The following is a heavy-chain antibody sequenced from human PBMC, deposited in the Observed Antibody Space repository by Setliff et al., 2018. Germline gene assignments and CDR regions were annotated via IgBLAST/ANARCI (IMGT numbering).Heavy chain of an antibody. D-gene: IGHD1-26*01. CDR2: IIPMFRTP. CDR1: GGTFSNFA. J-gene: IGHJ6*04. Sequence: SVKVSCKASGGTFSNFAISWVRQAPGQGFEWLGGIIPMFRTPEYAQKFQGRVTISADESRTAVYMELSSLRFDDTAVYYCARVQWEIAVKFHYNRMDVWGEGIQVTVSS. CDR3: ARVQWEIAVKFHYNRMDV. V-gene: IGHV1-69*13.